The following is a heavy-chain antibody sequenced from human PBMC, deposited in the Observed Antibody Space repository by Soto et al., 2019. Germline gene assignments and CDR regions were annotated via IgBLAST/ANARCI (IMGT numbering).Heavy chain of an antibody. D-gene: IGHD2-2*01. CDR3: ARVGCSSTSCYLDV. J-gene: IGHJ6*03. Sequence: GGSLRLSCAASGFTFSSYDMHWVRQVTGKGLEWVSAIGTAGDTYYPGSVKGRFTISRENAKNSLYLQMNSLRAGDTAVYYCARVGCSSTSCYLDVWGKGTTVTVSS. V-gene: IGHV3-13*01. CDR1: GFTFSSYD. CDR2: IGTAGDT.